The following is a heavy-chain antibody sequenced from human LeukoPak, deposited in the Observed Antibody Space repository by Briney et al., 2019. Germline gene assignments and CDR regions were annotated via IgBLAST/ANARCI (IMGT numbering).Heavy chain of an antibody. Sequence: GASVKVPCKASGYTFTGYYMHWVRQAPGQGLEWMGWINPNSGGTNYAQKFQGRVTMTRDTSISTAYMELSRLRSDDTAVYYCAREYYDYVWGSYRYFDYWGQGTLVTVSS. D-gene: IGHD3-16*02. CDR1: GYTFTGYY. J-gene: IGHJ4*02. CDR2: INPNSGGT. V-gene: IGHV1-2*02. CDR3: AREYYDYVWGSYRYFDY.